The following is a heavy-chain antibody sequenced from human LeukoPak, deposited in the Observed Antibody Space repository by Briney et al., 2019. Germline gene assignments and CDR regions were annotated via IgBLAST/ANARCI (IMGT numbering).Heavy chain of an antibody. CDR1: GGSFSGYY. D-gene: IGHD5-18*01. Sequence: SETLSLTCAVYGGSFSGYYWSWIRQPPGKGLEWIGEINHSGGTNYNPSLKSRVTISVDTSKNQFSLKLSSVTAADTAVYYCARGRSDTYVRGDYMDVWGKGTTVTVSS. V-gene: IGHV4-34*01. CDR3: ARGRSDTYVRGDYMDV. J-gene: IGHJ6*03. CDR2: INHSGGT.